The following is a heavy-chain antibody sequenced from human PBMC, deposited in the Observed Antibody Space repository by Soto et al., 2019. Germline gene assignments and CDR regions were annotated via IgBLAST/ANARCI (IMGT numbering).Heavy chain of an antibody. D-gene: IGHD3-22*01. Sequence: ASVKVSCKASGYTFTSYYMHWVRQAPGQGLEWMGIINPSGGSTSYAQKFQGRVTMTRDTSTSTVYMELSSLRSEDTAVYYCARDASITMIVVVRNDAFDIWGQGTMVTVS. J-gene: IGHJ3*02. CDR3: ARDASITMIVVVRNDAFDI. CDR1: GYTFTSYY. V-gene: IGHV1-46*01. CDR2: INPSGGST.